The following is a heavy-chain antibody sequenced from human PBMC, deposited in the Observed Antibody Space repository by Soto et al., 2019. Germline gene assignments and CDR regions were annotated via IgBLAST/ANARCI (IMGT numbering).Heavy chain of an antibody. V-gene: IGHV3-23*01. Sequence: GGSLRLSCAASGFTFSSYAMSWVRQAPGKGLEWVSAISGSGGSTYYADSVKGRFTISRDNSKNTLYLQMNSLRAEDTAVYYCATLHNRPPKSGYYYMDVWGKGTTVTVSS. D-gene: IGHD4-4*01. J-gene: IGHJ6*03. CDR3: ATLHNRPPKSGYYYMDV. CDR1: GFTFSSYA. CDR2: ISGSGGST.